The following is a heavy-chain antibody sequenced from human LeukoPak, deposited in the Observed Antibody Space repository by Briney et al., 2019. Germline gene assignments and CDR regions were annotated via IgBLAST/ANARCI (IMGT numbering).Heavy chain of an antibody. J-gene: IGHJ6*02. Sequence: GSLRLSCAASGFTFSSYAMHWVRQAPGMGLEWVSGISDSGKAYYADSVEGRFTISRDNSKNTLYLQMNSLRAEDTALYFCAKDGRAVENYYYYYGMDIWGQGTTVTVSS. CDR3: AKDGRAVENYYYYYGMDI. V-gene: IGHV3-23*01. D-gene: IGHD6-19*01. CDR1: GFTFSSYA. CDR2: ISDSGKA.